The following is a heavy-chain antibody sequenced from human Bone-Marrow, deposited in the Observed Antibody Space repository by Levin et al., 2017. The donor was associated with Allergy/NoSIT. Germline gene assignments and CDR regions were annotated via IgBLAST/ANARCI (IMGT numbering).Heavy chain of an antibody. CDR1: GFTFSDYY. J-gene: IGHJ6*02. CDR3: ARGVTMVRGVIDVGDV. D-gene: IGHD3-10*01. CDR2: ISSRGSTI. V-gene: IGHV3-11*01. Sequence: GGSLRLSCAASGFTFSDYYMSWIRQAPGKGLEWVSYISSRGSTIYYADSVKGRFIISRDNAKNSLYLQMNSLRAEDTAVYYCARGVTMVRGVIDVGDVWGQGTTVTVSS.